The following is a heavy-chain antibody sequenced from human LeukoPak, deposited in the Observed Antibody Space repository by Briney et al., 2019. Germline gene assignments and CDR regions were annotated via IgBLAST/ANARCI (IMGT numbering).Heavy chain of an antibody. D-gene: IGHD7-27*01. Sequence: SETLSLTCTVSGGSISSYYWSWIRQPPGKGLEWIGYIYYNGSTNYNPSLKSRVTISVDTSKNQFSLKLSSVTAADTAVYYCARVLGVGYYYYMDVWGKGTTITVSS. CDR1: GGSISSYY. CDR3: ARVLGVGYYYYMDV. V-gene: IGHV4-59*01. J-gene: IGHJ6*03. CDR2: IYYNGST.